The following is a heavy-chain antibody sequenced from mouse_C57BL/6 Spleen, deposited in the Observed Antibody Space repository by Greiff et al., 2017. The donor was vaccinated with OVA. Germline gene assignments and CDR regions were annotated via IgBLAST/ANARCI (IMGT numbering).Heavy chain of an antibody. CDR1: GYTFTSYW. CDR3: LITTVVNYAMDN. V-gene: IGHV1-69*01. Sequence: QVQLQQPGAELVMPGASVKLSCKASGYTFTSYWMHWVKQRPGQGLEWIGEIDPSDSYTNYNQKFKGKSTLTVDKSSSTAYMQLSSLTSEDSAVYYCLITTVVNYAMDNWGQGTSVTVSS. J-gene: IGHJ4*01. CDR2: IDPSDSYT. D-gene: IGHD1-1*01.